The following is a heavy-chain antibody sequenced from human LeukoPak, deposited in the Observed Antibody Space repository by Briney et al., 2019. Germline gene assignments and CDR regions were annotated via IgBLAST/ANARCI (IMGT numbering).Heavy chain of an antibody. CDR1: GFTFSSYS. D-gene: IGHD2-15*01. CDR3: ARPYCSGGSCYFFDY. J-gene: IGHJ4*02. CDR2: ISSSSSYI. V-gene: IGHV3-21*01. Sequence: GGSLRLSCAASGFTFSSYSMNWVRQAPGKGLEWVSSISSSSSYIYYADSVKGRFTISRDNAKNSLYLQMNSLRAEDTAVYYCARPYCSGGSCYFFDYWGQGTLVTVSS.